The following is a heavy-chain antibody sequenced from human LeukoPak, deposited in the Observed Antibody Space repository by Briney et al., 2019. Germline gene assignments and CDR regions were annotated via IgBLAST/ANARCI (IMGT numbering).Heavy chain of an antibody. CDR2: ISAYNGNT. Sequence: ASVKDSCKASGYTFTSYGISWVRQAPGQGLEWMGWISAYNGNTNYAQKLQGRVTMTTDTSTSTAYMELRSLRSDDTAVYYCARDRGSSSGYYLAYYYYYGMDVWGQGTTVTVSS. V-gene: IGHV1-18*01. D-gene: IGHD3-22*01. CDR3: ARDRGSSSGYYLAYYYYYGMDV. CDR1: GYTFTSYG. J-gene: IGHJ6*02.